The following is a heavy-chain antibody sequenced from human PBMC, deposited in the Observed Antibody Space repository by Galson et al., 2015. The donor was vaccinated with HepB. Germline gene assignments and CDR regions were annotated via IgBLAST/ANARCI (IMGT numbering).Heavy chain of an antibody. J-gene: IGHJ6*02. CDR3: ARDHTAGGDYYYDMDV. D-gene: IGHD4-17*01. V-gene: IGHV3-66*02. CDR2: IYSGGST. CDR1: GFTVSSSY. Sequence: SLRLSCAASGFTVSSSYMSWVRQAPGKGLEWVSVIYSGGSTYYADSVKGRFTISRDNSKNTLYLQMNSLRAEDTAVYYCARDHTAGGDYYYDMDVWGQGTTVTVSS.